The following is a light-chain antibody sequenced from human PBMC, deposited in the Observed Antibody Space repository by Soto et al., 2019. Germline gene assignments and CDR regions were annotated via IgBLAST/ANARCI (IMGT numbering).Light chain of an antibody. J-gene: IGLJ3*02. CDR3: SSFAGSNNWV. CDR2: EVN. CDR1: TSDVGDYNY. V-gene: IGLV2-8*01. Sequence: QLVLTQPPSASGSPGQSVTISCTGTTSDVGDYNYVSWYQQYPGKAPKVMIYEVNKRPSGVPDRFSGSKSGNTASLTVSGLQAEDEADYYCSSFAGSNNWVFGGGTKLTVL.